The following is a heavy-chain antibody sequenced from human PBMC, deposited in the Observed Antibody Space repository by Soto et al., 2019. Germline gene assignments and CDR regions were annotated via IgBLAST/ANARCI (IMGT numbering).Heavy chain of an antibody. Sequence: GESLKISCNGSGYSFTSYWISWVRQMPGKGLEWMGRIDPSDSYTNYSPSFQGHVTISADKSISTAYLQWSSLKASDTAMYYCASTTQGAVAGSDAFDIWGQGTMVTVSS. D-gene: IGHD6-19*01. CDR3: ASTTQGAVAGSDAFDI. CDR2: IDPSDSYT. CDR1: GYSFTSYW. V-gene: IGHV5-10-1*01. J-gene: IGHJ3*02.